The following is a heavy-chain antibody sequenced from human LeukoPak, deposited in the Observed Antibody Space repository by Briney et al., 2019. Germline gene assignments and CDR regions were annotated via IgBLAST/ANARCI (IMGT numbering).Heavy chain of an antibody. D-gene: IGHD6-6*01. Sequence: GGSLRLSCAASGFTFTNYAMSWVRQTPGKGLEWVSGITPDGTPFYADSVKGRFTISRDNSKNTLYLQMNSLRAEDTAVYYCAKSSSPTFGGDYWGQGTLVTVSS. CDR3: AKSSSPTFGGDY. CDR1: GFTFTNYA. CDR2: ITPDGTP. J-gene: IGHJ4*02. V-gene: IGHV3-23*01.